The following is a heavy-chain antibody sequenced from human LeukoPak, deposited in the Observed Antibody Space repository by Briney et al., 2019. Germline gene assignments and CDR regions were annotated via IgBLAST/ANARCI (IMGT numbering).Heavy chain of an antibody. CDR1: GGSISSYY. Sequence: SETLSLTCSVSGGSISSYYWSWIRQPPGKGLEWIGYIYYSGSTNYNPSLKSRVTISVDTSKNQFSLKLSSVTAADTAVYYCARGYSSSRGYYCYGMDVWGQGTTVTVSS. V-gene: IGHV4-59*01. CDR3: ARGYSSSRGYYCYGMDV. J-gene: IGHJ6*02. CDR2: IYYSGST. D-gene: IGHD6-13*01.